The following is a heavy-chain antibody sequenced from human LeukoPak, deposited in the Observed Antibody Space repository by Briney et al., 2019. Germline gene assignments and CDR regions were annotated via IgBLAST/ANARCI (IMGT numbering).Heavy chain of an antibody. CDR2: INPNSGGT. CDR3: AREGSGSYSGDY. J-gene: IGHJ4*02. D-gene: IGHD1-26*01. Sequence: WASVKVSCKASGYTFTGYYMHWVRQAPGQGLEWMGRINPNSGGTNSAQKFQGRVTMTRDTSISTAYMELSRLRSDDTAVYYCAREGSGSYSGDYWGQGTLVTVSS. CDR1: GYTFTGYY. V-gene: IGHV1-2*06.